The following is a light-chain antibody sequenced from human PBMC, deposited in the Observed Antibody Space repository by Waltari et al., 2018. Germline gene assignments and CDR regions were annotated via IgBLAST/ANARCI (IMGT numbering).Light chain of an antibody. J-gene: IGKJ1*01. CDR1: QSVSSY. CDR3: QQRSNWPRT. V-gene: IGKV3-11*01. CDR2: DAP. Sequence: EIVLTQSPATLSLSPGERATLSCRASQSVSSYLAWYQQKPGQAPRLLIYDAPSRATGIPARFSGSGSGTDVTLTISSLEPEDFAVYYCQQRSNWPRTFGQGTKVEI.